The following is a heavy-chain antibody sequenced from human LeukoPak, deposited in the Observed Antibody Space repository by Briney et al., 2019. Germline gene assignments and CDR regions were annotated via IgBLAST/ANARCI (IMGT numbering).Heavy chain of an antibody. D-gene: IGHD4-17*01. CDR1: GFTFSSYG. Sequence: GGSLRLSCAASGFTFSSYGMHWVRQAPGKGLEWVAVIWYDGSNKYYADSVKGRFTISRDNSKNTLYLQMNSLRAEDTAVYYCASIGDYGDPGFDYWGQGTLVTVSS. CDR3: ASIGDYGDPGFDY. V-gene: IGHV3-33*01. J-gene: IGHJ4*02. CDR2: IWYDGSNK.